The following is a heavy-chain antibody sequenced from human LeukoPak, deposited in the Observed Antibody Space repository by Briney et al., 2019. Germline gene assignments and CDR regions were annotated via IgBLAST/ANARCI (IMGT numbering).Heavy chain of an antibody. J-gene: IGHJ4*02. V-gene: IGHV3-48*01. CDR3: ARGSTYYDSSGQVPFDY. D-gene: IGHD3-22*01. CDR2: ISGSSTI. Sequence: PGGSLRLSCAASGFTFSSYSMNWVRQAPGKGLEWGSYISGSSTIHYADSVKGRFTISRDNGKNTLYLQMNSLRAEDTAVYYCARGSTYYDSSGQVPFDYWGQGTLVTVSS. CDR1: GFTFSSYS.